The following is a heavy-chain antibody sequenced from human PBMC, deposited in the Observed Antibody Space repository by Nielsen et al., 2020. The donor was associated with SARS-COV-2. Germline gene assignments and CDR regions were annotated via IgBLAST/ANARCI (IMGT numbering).Heavy chain of an antibody. Sequence: ASVKVSCKASGYIFTSNYIHWVLQAPAQGLEWLGIINPSDGDTTYAQRFQGRVTMTRDTSTSTVYMELSSLRSDDTAVYYCAGGWPARLDPWGQGTPVTVSS. CDR3: AGGWPARLDP. D-gene: IGHD2-15*01. CDR2: INPSDGDT. V-gene: IGHV1-46*01. CDR1: GYIFTSNY. J-gene: IGHJ5*02.